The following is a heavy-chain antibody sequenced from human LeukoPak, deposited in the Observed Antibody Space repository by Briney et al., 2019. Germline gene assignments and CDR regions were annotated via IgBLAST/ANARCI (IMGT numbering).Heavy chain of an antibody. V-gene: IGHV1-69*13. J-gene: IGHJ5*02. Sequence: SVKVSCKASGGTFSSYAISWVRQAPGQGLEWMGGIIPIFGTANYAQKFQGRVTITADESTSTAYMELSSLRSEDTAVYYCARLEMATMMEHNWFDPWGQGTLVTVSS. CDR3: ARLEMATMMEHNWFDP. D-gene: IGHD5-24*01. CDR2: IIPIFGTA. CDR1: GGTFSSYA.